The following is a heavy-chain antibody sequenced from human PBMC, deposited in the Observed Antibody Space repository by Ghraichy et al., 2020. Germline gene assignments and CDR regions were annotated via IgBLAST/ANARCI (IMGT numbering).Heavy chain of an antibody. CDR1: GFTFSSSG. CDR3: ATGYIYGVMI. D-gene: IGHD5-18*01. Sequence: GGSLRLSCAASGFTFSSSGMHWVRQAPGKGLEWVTFIQYDGINTYYADSVRGRFAISRDNSKNTLYLQMNSLRTEDTAVYYCATGYIYGVMIWGQGTLVTVSS. V-gene: IGHV3-30*02. CDR2: IQYDGINT. J-gene: IGHJ4*02.